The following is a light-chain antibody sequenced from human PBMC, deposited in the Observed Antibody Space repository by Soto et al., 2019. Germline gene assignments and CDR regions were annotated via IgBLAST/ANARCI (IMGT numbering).Light chain of an antibody. J-gene: IGKJ1*01. CDR1: QSVSSN. CDR3: QQYNNWPPWT. Sequence: EIVMTQSPATLSVSPGERATLSCRASQSVSSNLAGYQQKPGQAPRFLIYGASPMPTGIPARLSGSGSGTEYTLTIPSLQSEDFAVYYCQQYNNWPPWTFGQGTKVEIK. CDR2: GAS. V-gene: IGKV3-15*01.